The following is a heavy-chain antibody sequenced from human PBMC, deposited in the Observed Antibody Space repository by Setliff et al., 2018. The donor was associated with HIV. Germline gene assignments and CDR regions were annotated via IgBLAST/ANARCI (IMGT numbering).Heavy chain of an antibody. V-gene: IGHV3-7*01. J-gene: IGHJ4*02. Sequence: LRLSCAASGFTFSISYMGWVRQAPGKGLEWVAHIKDDGSEKFYVDSVKGRFTISRDNAEKSLYLQMSSLRAEDTAVYYCARDPARSDGYNFDYWGQGTLVTVS. D-gene: IGHD5-12*01. CDR3: ARDPARSDGYNFDY. CDR2: IKDDGSEK. CDR1: GFTFSISY.